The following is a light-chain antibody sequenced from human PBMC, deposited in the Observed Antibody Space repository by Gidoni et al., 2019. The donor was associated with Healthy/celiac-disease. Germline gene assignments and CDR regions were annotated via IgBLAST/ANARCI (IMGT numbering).Light chain of an antibody. CDR2: WAS. V-gene: IGKV4-1*01. CDR1: QSVLYSSNNKNY. J-gene: IGKJ4*01. CDR3: QQYYSTPLT. Sequence: SLSVSLGERATINCKSSQSVLYSSNNKNYLAWYQQKPGQPPKLLIYWASTRESGVPDRFSGSGSGTDFTLTISSLQAEDVAVYYCQQYYSTPLTFGGGTKVEIK.